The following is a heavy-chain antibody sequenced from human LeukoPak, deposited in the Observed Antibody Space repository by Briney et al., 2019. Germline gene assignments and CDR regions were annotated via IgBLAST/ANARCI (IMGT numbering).Heavy chain of an antibody. Sequence: GGSLRLSCAASGFTFSSYGMHWVRQAPGKGLEWVAFIRYDGSNKYYADSVKGRFTISRDNSKNTLSLQMNSLRAEDTAVYYCAREKGRGVISPYCDYWGQGTLVTVSS. CDR2: IRYDGSNK. D-gene: IGHD3-10*01. J-gene: IGHJ4*02. CDR1: GFTFSSYG. V-gene: IGHV3-30*02. CDR3: AREKGRGVISPYCDY.